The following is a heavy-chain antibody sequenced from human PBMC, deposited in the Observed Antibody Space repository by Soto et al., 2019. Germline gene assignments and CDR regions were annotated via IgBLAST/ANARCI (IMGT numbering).Heavy chain of an antibody. CDR1: GYTVTDFY. CDR3: ARLGNSTY. V-gene: IGHV1-46*01. CDR2: INPGVGNT. D-gene: IGHD4-4*01. Sequence: AASVKASCKASGYTVTDFYIHWVRQAPGQGLEWMGIINPGVGNTNYSQNFQDRVTLTRDTSTSTVYMELSSLKSEDTATYYCARLGNSTYWGQGTLVTGSS. J-gene: IGHJ4*02.